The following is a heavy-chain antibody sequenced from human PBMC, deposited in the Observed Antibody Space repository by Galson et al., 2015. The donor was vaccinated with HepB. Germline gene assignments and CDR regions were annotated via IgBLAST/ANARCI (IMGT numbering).Heavy chain of an antibody. J-gene: IGHJ6*02. CDR1: GFTFSSYG. V-gene: IGHV3-33*01. CDR3: AAYDSSGYYVGYGMDV. D-gene: IGHD3-22*01. CDR2: IWYDGSNK. Sequence: SLRLSCAASGFTFSSYGMHWVRQAPGKGLEWVAVIWYDGSNKYYADSVKGRFTISRDNSKNTLYLQMNSLRAEDTAVYYCAAYDSSGYYVGYGMDVWGQGTTVTVSS.